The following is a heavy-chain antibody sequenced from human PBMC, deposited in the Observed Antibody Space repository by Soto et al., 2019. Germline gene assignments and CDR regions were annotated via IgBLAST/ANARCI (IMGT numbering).Heavy chain of an antibody. CDR1: GFSFTDSW. V-gene: IGHV3-15*07. CDR2: IKAKSDRAAT. Sequence: EVQLAVSGGGFVKPGGSLRLSCAVSGFSFTDSWLNWVRQAPGKGLEWVGRIKAKSDRAATDYAAPVKGRFIISRDDSKNRMFLKLNSLQAKDTAVYYCTTELHNRRYTWKFYWGQGTLVTVSS. CDR3: TTELHNRRYTWKFY. D-gene: IGHD1-20*01. J-gene: IGHJ4*02.